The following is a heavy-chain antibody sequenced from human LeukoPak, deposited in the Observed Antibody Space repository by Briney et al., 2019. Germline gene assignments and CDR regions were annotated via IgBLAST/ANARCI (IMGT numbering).Heavy chain of an antibody. Sequence: AGGSLRLSCAASGFTFSSYSMNWVRQAPGKGLEWVSYISSSSNTIYYADSVKGRFTISRDNAKNSLYLQMNSLRAEDTAVYYCARYYDFWAWGQGTLVTVSS. D-gene: IGHD3-3*01. V-gene: IGHV3-48*01. CDR2: ISSSSNTI. CDR3: ARYYDFWA. J-gene: IGHJ4*02. CDR1: GFTFSSYS.